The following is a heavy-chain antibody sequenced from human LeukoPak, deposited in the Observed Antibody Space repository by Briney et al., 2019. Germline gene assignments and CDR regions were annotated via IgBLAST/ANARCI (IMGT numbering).Heavy chain of an antibody. J-gene: IGHJ1*01. V-gene: IGHV3-23*01. D-gene: IGHD6-13*01. CDR2: ISGSGGST. Sequence: ETLSLTCTVSGGSISSYYWSWVRQAPGKGLEWVSAISGSGGSTYYADSVKGRFTISRDNSKNTLYLQMNSLRAEDTAVYYCAKDGSFRYSSSWYKPEYFQHWGQGTLVTVSS. CDR3: AKDGSFRYSSSWYKPEYFQH. CDR1: GGSISSYY.